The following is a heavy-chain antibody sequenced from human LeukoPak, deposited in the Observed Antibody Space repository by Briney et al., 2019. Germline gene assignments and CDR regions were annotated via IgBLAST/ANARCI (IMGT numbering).Heavy chain of an antibody. CDR3: ARDACSSTSCPYYFDY. V-gene: IGHV4-59*02. CDR2: IYYNGNT. Sequence: SETLSLTCTVSGDSVSIYYWSWIRQPPGKGLEWIGYIYYNGNTNYNPSLESRVTMSVDTSKNQFSLKLSSVTAADTAVYYCARDACSSTSCPYYFDYWGQGTLVTVSS. CDR1: GDSVSIYY. D-gene: IGHD2-2*01. J-gene: IGHJ4*02.